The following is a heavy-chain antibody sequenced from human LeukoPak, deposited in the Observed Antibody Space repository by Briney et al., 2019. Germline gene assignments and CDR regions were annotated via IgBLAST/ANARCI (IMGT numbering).Heavy chain of an antibody. CDR1: GFTFSSHS. D-gene: IGHD3-9*01. CDR3: ARDRNHILTGYTAFDI. J-gene: IGHJ3*02. CDR2: ISTSSSYI. Sequence: GGSLRLSCEASGFTFSSHSMNWVRQAPGKGLEWVSSISTSSSYIYHADSVKGRFTISRDNARNSMSLEMNSLRAEDTAVYYCARDRNHILTGYTAFDIWGQGTMVTVSS. V-gene: IGHV3-21*01.